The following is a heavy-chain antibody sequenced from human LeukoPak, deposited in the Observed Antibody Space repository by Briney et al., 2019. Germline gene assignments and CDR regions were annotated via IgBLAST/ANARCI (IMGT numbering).Heavy chain of an antibody. V-gene: IGHV3-30*02. Sequence: GGSLRLSCAASGFTFSSYGMHWVRQAPGKGLEWVAFIRYDGSNKYYADSVKGRFTISRDNSKNTVYLQMNSLRAEDTAVYYCAAPGVPAATYYFGYWGQGTLVTVSS. CDR1: GFTFSSYG. CDR3: AAPGVPAATYYFGY. D-gene: IGHD2-2*01. CDR2: IRYDGSNK. J-gene: IGHJ4*02.